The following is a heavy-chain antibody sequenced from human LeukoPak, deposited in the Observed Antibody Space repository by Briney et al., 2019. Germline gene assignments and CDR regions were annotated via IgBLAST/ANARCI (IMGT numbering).Heavy chain of an antibody. D-gene: IGHD3-10*01. J-gene: IGHJ2*01. Sequence: GGSLRLSCAASGFTFSSYAMSWVRQAPGKGLEWVSAISGSGGSTYYADSVKGRFTISRDNSKNTLYLQMNSLRAEDTAVYYCAKDPVGSGSYLCRYFDLWGRGTLVTVSS. CDR2: ISGSGGST. V-gene: IGHV3-23*01. CDR1: GFTFSSYA. CDR3: AKDPVGSGSYLCRYFDL.